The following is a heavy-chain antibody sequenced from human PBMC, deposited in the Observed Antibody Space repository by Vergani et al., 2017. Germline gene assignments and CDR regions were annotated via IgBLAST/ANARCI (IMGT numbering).Heavy chain of an antibody. CDR3: ARESSARGYFRKDRNFDY. CDR2: ISYDGSNK. Sequence: QVQLLESGGGVVQPGRSLRLSCAASGFTFSSYAMHWVRQAPGKGLEWVAVISYDGSNKYYADSVKGRFTISRDTSNNTLYLQMNSLRAGDTSVYYCARESSARGYFRKDRNFDYWGQGTLVTVSS. CDR1: GFTFSSYA. J-gene: IGHJ4*02. V-gene: IGHV3-30-3*01. D-gene: IGHD6-13*01.